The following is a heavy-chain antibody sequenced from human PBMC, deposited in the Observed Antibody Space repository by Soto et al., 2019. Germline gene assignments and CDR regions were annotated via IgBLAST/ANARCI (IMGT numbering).Heavy chain of an antibody. CDR1: GFTVTSNG. CDR3: AKDRPYTRDYFHY. CDR2: ISPNGQGI. Sequence: EVKLLESGGGLVQPGGSLRLSCGVSGFTVTSNGVSWVRQAPGKGLEWVSAISPNGQGIWYADSVKGRFTISRDISRNTVFLQMDSLRAEDTAVYYCAKDRPYTRDYFHYWGQGTLVTVAS. D-gene: IGHD2-2*02. V-gene: IGHV3-23*01. J-gene: IGHJ4*02.